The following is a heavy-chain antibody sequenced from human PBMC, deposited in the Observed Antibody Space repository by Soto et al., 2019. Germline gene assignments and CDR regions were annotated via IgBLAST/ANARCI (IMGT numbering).Heavy chain of an antibody. CDR3: ARGEYCSSTSCYIGWFDT. D-gene: IGHD2-2*02. CDR1: GGTFRSYA. J-gene: IGHJ5*02. CDR2: IIPIFGTA. V-gene: IGHV1-69*01. Sequence: QVQLVQSGAEVKKPGSSVKVSCNASGGTFRSYAISWVRQAPGQGLEWMGGIIPIFGTANYAQKFQGRVTITADESTSTAYMELSSLRSEDTAVYYCARGEYCSSTSCYIGWFDTWGQGTLVTVSS.